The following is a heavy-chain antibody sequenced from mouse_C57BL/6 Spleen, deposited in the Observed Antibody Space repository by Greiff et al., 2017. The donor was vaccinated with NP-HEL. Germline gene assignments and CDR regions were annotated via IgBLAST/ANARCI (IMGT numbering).Heavy chain of an antibody. CDR2: IYPGDGDT. J-gene: IGHJ2*01. V-gene: IGHV1-80*01. Sequence: VQLQQSGAELVKPGASVKISCKASGYAFSSYWMNWVKQRPGKGLEWIGQIYPGDGDTNYNGKFKGKATLTADKSSSTAYMQLSSLTSEDSAVYFCARSDYGSSPFFDYWGKGTTLTVSS. D-gene: IGHD1-1*01. CDR3: ARSDYGSSPFFDY. CDR1: GYAFSSYW.